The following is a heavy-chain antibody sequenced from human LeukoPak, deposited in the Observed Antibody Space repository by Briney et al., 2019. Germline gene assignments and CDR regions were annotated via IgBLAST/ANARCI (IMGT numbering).Heavy chain of an antibody. CDR1: GFTFSDYY. Sequence: GGSLRLSCAASGFTFSDYYMSWIRQAPGKGLEWVSYISSSSSTIYYADSVKGRFTISRDNSKNTLYLQMNSLRAEDTAVYYCARVPCSSTSCYSGFDYWGQGTLVTVSS. CDR3: ARVPCSSTSCYSGFDY. J-gene: IGHJ4*02. D-gene: IGHD2-2*02. V-gene: IGHV3-11*01. CDR2: ISSSSSTI.